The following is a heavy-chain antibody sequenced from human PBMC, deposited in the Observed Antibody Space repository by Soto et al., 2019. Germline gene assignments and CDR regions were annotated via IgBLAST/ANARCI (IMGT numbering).Heavy chain of an antibody. Sequence: PSETLSLTCTVSGGSIGSCSYCWGRLRQPPGKGLEWIGSIYYSGSTYYNPSLKSRVPISVDTSKNQFSLKLSSVTAADTAVYYCARSPSFYSSGYYYFPYWGQGTLVTVSS. CDR3: ARSPSFYSSGYYYFPY. V-gene: IGHV4-39*01. CDR2: IYYSGST. D-gene: IGHD3-22*01. CDR1: GGSIGSCSYC. J-gene: IGHJ4*02.